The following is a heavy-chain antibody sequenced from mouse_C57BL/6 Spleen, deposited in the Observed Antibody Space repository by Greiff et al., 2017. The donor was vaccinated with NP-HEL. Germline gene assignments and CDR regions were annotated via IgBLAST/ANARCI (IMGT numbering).Heavy chain of an antibody. CDR3: ARWDYGSSPYYYAMDY. Sequence: VQLQQPGTELVKPGASVKLSCKASGYTFTSYWMHWVKQRPGQGLEWIGNINPSNGGTNYNEKFKSKATLTVDKSSSTAYMQLSSLTSEDSAVYYCARWDYGSSPYYYAMDYWGQGTSVTVSS. CDR1: GYTFTSYW. D-gene: IGHD1-1*01. CDR2: INPSNGGT. J-gene: IGHJ4*01. V-gene: IGHV1-53*01.